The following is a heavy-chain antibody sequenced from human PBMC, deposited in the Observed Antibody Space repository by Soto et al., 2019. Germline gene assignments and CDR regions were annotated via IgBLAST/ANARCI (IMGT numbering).Heavy chain of an antibody. V-gene: IGHV3-30*03. Sequence: QVQLVESGGGVVQPGRSLRLSCAASGFTFSSYGMHWVRQAPGKGLEWVAVISYDGSNKYYVDSVKGRFTISRDNSKHTLYLQMNSLRAEDTAVYYCARGPSSAPLFYWGQGTLVTVSS. CDR1: GFTFSSYG. CDR2: ISYDGSNK. D-gene: IGHD3-22*01. CDR3: ARGPSSAPLFY. J-gene: IGHJ4*02.